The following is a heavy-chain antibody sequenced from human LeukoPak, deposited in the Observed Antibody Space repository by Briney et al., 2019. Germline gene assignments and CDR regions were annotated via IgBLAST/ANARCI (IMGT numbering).Heavy chain of an antibody. CDR2: IAPLDSDT. CDR3: VKYDRVVLTGDP. D-gene: IGHD5-12*01. CDR1: QYTFTSSW. V-gene: IGHV5-51*03. J-gene: IGHJ5*02. Sequence: AAESLKICGQATQYTFTSSWISLLPKKPGKGLGWMGSIAPLDSDTTYSPSFQGQVTISADRSINTAYLELNSLKAWDNGIYYCVKYDRVVLTGDPWGRGTLVNVSS.